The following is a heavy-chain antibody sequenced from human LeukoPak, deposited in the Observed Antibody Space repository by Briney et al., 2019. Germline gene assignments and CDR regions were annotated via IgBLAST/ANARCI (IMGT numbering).Heavy chain of an antibody. CDR2: ISSSGSTI. D-gene: IGHD6-19*01. V-gene: IGHV3-48*03. CDR1: GFTFSSYE. J-gene: IGHJ3*02. Sequence: GSLRLSCAASGFTFSSYETNWVRQAPGKGLEWVSYISSSGSTIYYADSVKGRFTISRDNAKNSLYLQMNSLRAEDTAVYYCARIAVAGTGAFDIWGQGTMVTVSS. CDR3: ARIAVAGTGAFDI.